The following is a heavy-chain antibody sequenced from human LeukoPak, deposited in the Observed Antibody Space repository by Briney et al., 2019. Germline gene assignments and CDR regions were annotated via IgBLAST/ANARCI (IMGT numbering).Heavy chain of an antibody. CDR2: IYPGDSDT. V-gene: IGHV5-51*01. J-gene: IGHJ4*02. Sequence: GESLKISCKGSGYSFTSYWIGWGRRMPGKGLEGMGIIYPGDSDTRYSPSFEGQVTISADKCISTAYLQWSSLKASDTAMYYCARQDYYDSSGYTFDYWGQGTLVTVSS. CDR1: GYSFTSYW. CDR3: ARQDYYDSSGYTFDY. D-gene: IGHD3-22*01.